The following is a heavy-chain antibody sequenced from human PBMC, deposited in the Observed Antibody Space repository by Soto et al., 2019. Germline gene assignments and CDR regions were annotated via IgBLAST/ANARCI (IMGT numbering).Heavy chain of an antibody. D-gene: IGHD3-3*01. J-gene: IGHJ6*02. CDR1: GGTFSSYA. CDR3: ASVLISSGVVTFRHYYYYGMDV. CDR2: IIPIFGTA. V-gene: IGHV1-69*13. Sequence: ASVKVSCKASGGTFSSYAISWVRQAPGQGLEWMGGIIPIFGTANYAQKFQGRVTITADESTSTAYMELSSLRSEDTAVYYCASVLISSGVVTFRHYYYYGMDVWGQGTMVTVSS.